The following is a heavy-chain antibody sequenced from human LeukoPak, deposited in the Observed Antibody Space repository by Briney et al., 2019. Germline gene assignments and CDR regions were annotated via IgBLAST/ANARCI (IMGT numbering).Heavy chain of an antibody. D-gene: IGHD6-6*01. CDR1: GGTFSSYA. CDR2: IIPIFGTA. CDR3: AKQKQLVPDWFDP. J-gene: IGHJ5*02. Sequence: SVKVSCKASGGTFSSYAISWVRQAPGQGLEWMGGIIPIFGTANYAQKFQGRVTITADESTSTAYMELSSLRSEDTAVYYCAKQKQLVPDWFDPWGQGTLVTVSS. V-gene: IGHV1-69*13.